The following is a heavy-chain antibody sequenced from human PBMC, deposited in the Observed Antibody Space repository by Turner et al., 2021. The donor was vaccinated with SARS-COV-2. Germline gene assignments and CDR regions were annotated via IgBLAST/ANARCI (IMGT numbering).Heavy chain of an antibody. CDR3: ARRGQQLVQCFFDY. D-gene: IGHD6-13*01. CDR2: TYYSGST. CDR1: GGSISSSRYY. V-gene: IGHV4-39*01. Sequence: QLQLQESGPGMVKPSETLYLNCTVSGGSISSSRYYWGWYRQPPGKGLEWIGSTYYSGSTYYNPSLKSRVTISVDTSKNQFSLKLISVTAADTAVYYCARRGQQLVQCFFDYWGQGTLVTVSS. J-gene: IGHJ4*02.